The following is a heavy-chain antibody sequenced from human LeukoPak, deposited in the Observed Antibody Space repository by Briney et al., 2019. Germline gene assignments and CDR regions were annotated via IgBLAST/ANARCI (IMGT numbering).Heavy chain of an antibody. CDR1: GHIFTTHY. Sequence: ASVKVSCKTSGHIFTTHYIHWMRQAPGQRLEWLGRVNTDNTKSEYSQKFQGRVIITRDTSASTAYMEMSGLRSEDTAMYYCAMSVEMAAIPSFDFWGQGTLVTVSS. D-gene: IGHD5-24*01. CDR2: VNTDNTKS. J-gene: IGHJ4*02. V-gene: IGHV1-3*04. CDR3: AMSVEMAAIPSFDF.